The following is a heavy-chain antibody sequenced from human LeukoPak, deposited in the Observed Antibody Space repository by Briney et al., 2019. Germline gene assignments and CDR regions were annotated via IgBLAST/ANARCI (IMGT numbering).Heavy chain of an antibody. Sequence: ASVKVSCKASGYTFTSYDINWVRQAPGQGLEWMGWMNPNSGNTVYAKKFQGRVTMTRNTSISTAYMELSSLRSEDTAVYYCARGTLAVAGEFDYWGQGTLVTVSS. V-gene: IGHV1-8*01. CDR3: ARGTLAVAGEFDY. D-gene: IGHD6-19*01. J-gene: IGHJ4*02. CDR2: MNPNSGNT. CDR1: GYTFTSYD.